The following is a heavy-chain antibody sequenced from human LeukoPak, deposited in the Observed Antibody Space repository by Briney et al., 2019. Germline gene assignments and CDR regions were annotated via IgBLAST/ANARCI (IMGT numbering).Heavy chain of an antibody. Sequence: GGSLRLSCAASGFTFDDYAMHWVRHAPGKGLEWVSLISWDGGTTYYADSVKGRFTISRDNSKNSLCLQMNSLRAEDTALYYCAKERNSGSYSYYFDYWGQGTLVTVSS. CDR3: AKERNSGSYSYYFDY. J-gene: IGHJ4*02. CDR1: GFTFDDYA. CDR2: ISWDGGTT. D-gene: IGHD1-26*01. V-gene: IGHV3-43D*03.